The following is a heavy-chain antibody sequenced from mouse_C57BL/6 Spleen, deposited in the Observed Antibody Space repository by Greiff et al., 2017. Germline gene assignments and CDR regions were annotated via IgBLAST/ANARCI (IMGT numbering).Heavy chain of an antibody. CDR1: GFTFSSYA. Sequence: EVQGVESGGGLVKPGGSLKLSCAASGFTFSSYAMSWVRPTPEKRLEWVATISDGGSYTYYPDNVKGRFTISRDNAKNNLYLQMSHLKSEDTAMYYCARDSNWTFDDWGQGTTLTVSS. D-gene: IGHD2-5*01. V-gene: IGHV5-4*01. J-gene: IGHJ2*01. CDR3: ARDSNWTFDD. CDR2: ISDGGSYT.